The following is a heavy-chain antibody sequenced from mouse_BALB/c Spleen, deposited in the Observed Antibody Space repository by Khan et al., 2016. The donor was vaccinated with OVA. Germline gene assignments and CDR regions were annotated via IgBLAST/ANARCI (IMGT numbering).Heavy chain of an antibody. V-gene: IGHV3-2*02. Sequence: EVKLLESGPGLVKPSQSLSLTCTVTGYSITSGYAWNWIRRFPGNKLEWMGYISYSGVTSYTPSLKSRISITRDTSKNQFFLQLTSVTTEDTATYYCARGNYYGYYFDYWGQGTTLTVSS. CDR2: ISYSGVT. CDR1: GYSITSGYA. J-gene: IGHJ2*01. D-gene: IGHD1-1*01. CDR3: ARGNYYGYYFDY.